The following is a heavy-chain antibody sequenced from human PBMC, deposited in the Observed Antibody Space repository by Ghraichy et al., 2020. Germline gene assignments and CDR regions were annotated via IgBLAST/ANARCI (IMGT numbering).Heavy chain of an antibody. CDR3: ARHSPRGNICYSRFCWFGP. V-gene: IGHV4-39*01. J-gene: IGHJ5*02. CDR1: GGSISSSTYY. CDR2: IFYSGST. D-gene: IGHD2-15*01. Sequence: SQTLSLTCTVSGGSISSSTYYWAWIRQPPGKGLEWLGNIFYSGSTYYNPSLESRVTISVDTSKNQFSLKLSSVTASDTAVYYFARHSPRGNICYSRFCWFGPWGQGALVTVSS.